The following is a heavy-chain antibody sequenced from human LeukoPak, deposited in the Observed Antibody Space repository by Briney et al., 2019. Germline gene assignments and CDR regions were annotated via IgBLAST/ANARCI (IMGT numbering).Heavy chain of an antibody. CDR1: GFTFSSYA. V-gene: IGHV3-23*01. J-gene: IGHJ4*02. D-gene: IGHD1-14*01. CDR3: AKDRKAGPFGY. CDR2: ISGSGGST. Sequence: GGSLRLSCVASGFTFSSYAMSWVRQAPGKGLEWVSAISGSGGSTYYADSVKGRFTISRGNSKNTLYLQMNSLRAEDTAVYYCAKDRKAGPFGYWGQGTLVTVSS.